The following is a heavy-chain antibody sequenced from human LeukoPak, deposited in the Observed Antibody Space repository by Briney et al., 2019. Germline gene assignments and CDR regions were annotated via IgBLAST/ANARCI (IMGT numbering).Heavy chain of an antibody. D-gene: IGHD6-13*01. CDR2: IYYGGST. CDR3: ARGSSSWYPDY. V-gene: IGHV4-59*01. J-gene: IGHJ4*02. CDR1: GGSISRYY. Sequence: SETLSLTCTVSGGSISRYYWSWIRQPPAKGLDWIGYIYYGGSTNYNPSLKSRVTISVDTSKNQFSLKLSSVTAADTAVYYCARGSSSWYPDYWGQGTLVTVSS.